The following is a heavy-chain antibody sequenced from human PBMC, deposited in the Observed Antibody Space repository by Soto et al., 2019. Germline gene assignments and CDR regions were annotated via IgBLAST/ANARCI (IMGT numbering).Heavy chain of an antibody. J-gene: IGHJ2*01. CDR2: IYYSGST. Sequence: QVQLQESGPGLVKPSETLSLTCTVSGGSISSYYWSWIRQPPGKGLEWIGYIYYSGSTNYNPFLKSRVXXXEXXSKNQFSLKLSSVTAADTAVYYCARVSAGYWYFDLWGRGTLVTVSS. CDR3: ARVSAGYWYFDL. D-gene: IGHD6-19*01. V-gene: IGHV4-59*01. CDR1: GGSISSYY.